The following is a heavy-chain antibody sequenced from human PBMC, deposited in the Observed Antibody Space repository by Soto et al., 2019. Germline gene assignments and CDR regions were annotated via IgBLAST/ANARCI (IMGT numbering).Heavy chain of an antibody. Sequence: GGSLRLSCAASGFTFSSYWMHWVRQAPGKGLVWVSRINSDGSSTSYADSVKGRFTISRDNAKNTLYLQMNSLRAEDTAVYYCAKDPPLYYYDSSGYSDPDDYWGQGTLVTVSS. CDR2: INSDGSST. J-gene: IGHJ4*02. V-gene: IGHV3-74*01. CDR3: AKDPPLYYYDSSGYSDPDDY. CDR1: GFTFSSYW. D-gene: IGHD3-22*01.